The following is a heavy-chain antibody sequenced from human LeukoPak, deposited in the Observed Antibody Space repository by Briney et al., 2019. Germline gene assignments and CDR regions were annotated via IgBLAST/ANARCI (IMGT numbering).Heavy chain of an antibody. CDR3: ARDTDGYSYGLNYFDY. V-gene: IGHV3-21*01. Sequence: GGSLRLSCVASGFTFSTHTINWVRQAPGKGLEWVSSISSASTYIYSADSVRGRFTISRDNAKNSLYLQMNSLRAEDTAVYYCARDTDGYSYGLNYFDYWGQGTLVTVSS. CDR1: GFTFSTHT. D-gene: IGHD5-18*01. CDR2: ISSASTYI. J-gene: IGHJ4*02.